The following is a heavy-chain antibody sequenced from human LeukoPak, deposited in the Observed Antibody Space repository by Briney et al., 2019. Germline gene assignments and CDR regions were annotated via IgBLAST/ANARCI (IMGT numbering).Heavy chain of an antibody. V-gene: IGHV3-7*05. CDR1: GFTFSNYW. D-gene: IGHD5-18*01. J-gene: IGHJ5*02. CDR2: VNPGGSVT. Sequence: GGSLRLSCAVSGFTFSNYWMTWVRQAPGKGLEWVANVNPGGSVTYHVDSVRGRFTISRDNAKNSLFLQMDSLRAEDTAVYYCAKTFTYGYDHLGQGTLVTVSS. CDR3: AKTFTYGYDH.